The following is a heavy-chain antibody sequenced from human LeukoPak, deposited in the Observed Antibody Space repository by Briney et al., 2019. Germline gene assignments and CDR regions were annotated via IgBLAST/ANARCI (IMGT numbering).Heavy chain of an antibody. CDR2: IYYNGDS. J-gene: IGHJ4*02. V-gene: IGHV4-39*07. CDR1: GGSISSAAYY. Sequence: KPSETLALTCTVSGGSISSAAYYWGWIRQSPGKGLEWIGSIYYNGDSYYNPSLKSRVAIFVDTSRDQFSLDLYYVTAADTAVYYCARENIHTIFGDVFDYWGQGTLVTVSS. CDR3: ARENIHTIFGDVFDY. D-gene: IGHD3-3*01.